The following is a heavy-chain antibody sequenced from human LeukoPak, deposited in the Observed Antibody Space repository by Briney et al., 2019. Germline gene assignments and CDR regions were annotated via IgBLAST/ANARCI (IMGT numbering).Heavy chain of an antibody. J-gene: IGHJ4*02. V-gene: IGHV3-73*01. CDR1: GFTFSNYA. D-gene: IGHD6-13*01. Sequence: GGSLRLSCAASGFTFSNYAMSWVRQASGKGLEWVGRISSKANSYATAYAASVKGRFTISRGDSKNTAYLQMNSLKTEDTAVYYCTRQGSGSIAAGTFDYWGQGTLVTVSS. CDR2: ISSKANSYAT. CDR3: TRQGSGSIAAGTFDY.